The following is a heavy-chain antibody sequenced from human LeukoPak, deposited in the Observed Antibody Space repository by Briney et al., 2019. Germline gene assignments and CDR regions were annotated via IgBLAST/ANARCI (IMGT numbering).Heavy chain of an antibody. D-gene: IGHD2-2*01. V-gene: IGHV3-7*05. J-gene: IGHJ4*02. Sequence: GGSLRLSCAASGXACSSDWMSWVRQAPGKGLEWVANIKQDGSEKYYVDSVKGRFTISRDNAKNSLYLQMNSLRAEDTAVYYCARDQRYCSSSSCPWEPFDYWGQGTLVTVSS. CDR1: GXACSSDW. CDR3: ARDQRYCSSSSCPWEPFDY. CDR2: IKQDGSEK.